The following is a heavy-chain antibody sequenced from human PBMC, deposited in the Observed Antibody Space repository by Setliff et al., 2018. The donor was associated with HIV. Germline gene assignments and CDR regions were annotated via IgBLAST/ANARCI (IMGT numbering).Heavy chain of an antibody. CDR3: ARFGRGTYYYDSSGYLYAFDI. CDR2: IYYSGST. CDR1: GGSISSYY. D-gene: IGHD3-22*01. J-gene: IGHJ3*02. V-gene: IGHV4-59*08. Sequence: SETLSLTCTVSGGSISSYYWSWIRQPPGKGLEWIGYIYYSGSTNYNPSLKSRVTISVDTSKNQFSLKLSSVTAADTAVYYCARFGRGTYYYDSSGYLYAFDIWGQGTMVTVS.